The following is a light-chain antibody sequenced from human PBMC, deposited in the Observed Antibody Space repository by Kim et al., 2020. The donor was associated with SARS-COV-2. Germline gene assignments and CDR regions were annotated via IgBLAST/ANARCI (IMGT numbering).Light chain of an antibody. V-gene: IGLV2-8*01. Sequence: QSALTQPPSASGSPGQSVTLSCTGSSSDVGGYNLVSWYQQHPGEVPKLIVSEVSKRPSGVPDRSSGSKSGNTASLTVSGLRAEDEADYYCSSYVGSGKVVFGGGTQLTVL. CDR2: EVS. J-gene: IGLJ2*01. CDR3: SSYVGSGKVV. CDR1: SSDVGGYNL.